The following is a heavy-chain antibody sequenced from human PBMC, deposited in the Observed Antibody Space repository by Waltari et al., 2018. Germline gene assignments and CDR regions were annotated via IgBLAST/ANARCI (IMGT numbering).Heavy chain of an antibody. J-gene: IGHJ4*02. Sequence: EVQLLESGGGLVQPGGSLRLSCAASGFTFSSYAMSWVRQAPGKGLGLVSAISGSGGSTYYADSVKGRFTISRDNSKNTLYLQMNSLRAEDTAVYYCAETVTNYFDYWGQGTLVTVSS. CDR1: GFTFSSYA. CDR3: AETVTNYFDY. D-gene: IGHD4-4*01. V-gene: IGHV3-23*01. CDR2: ISGSGGST.